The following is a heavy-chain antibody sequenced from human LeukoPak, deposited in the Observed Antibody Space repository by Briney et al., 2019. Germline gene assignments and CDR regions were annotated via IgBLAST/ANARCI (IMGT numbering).Heavy chain of an antibody. CDR2: INPGGGTT. CDR1: GYTFTNYH. D-gene: IGHD3-10*01. Sequence: ASVKVSCKASGYTFTNYHMHWVRQAPGQGLEWMGIINPGGGTTAYAQKFQGRVTMTRDTSTTTLYMELSSLRSEDTAVYYCASAYGSGSYNTWPGYFDYWGQGTLVTVSS. V-gene: IGHV1-46*01. J-gene: IGHJ4*02. CDR3: ASAYGSGSYNTWPGYFDY.